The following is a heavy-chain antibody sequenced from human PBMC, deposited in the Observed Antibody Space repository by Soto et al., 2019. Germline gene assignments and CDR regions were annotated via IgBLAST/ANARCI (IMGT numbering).Heavy chain of an antibody. J-gene: IGHJ4*02. CDR3: AKNNMGYYLDY. Sequence: EVQVLESGGALVQPGGSLRLSCAASGFTFSNYAMSWVRQDPGKGLEWVSSISGSGGTTYYADSVKGRLTLSRDNSKNTLYLQMNSLRVEDTSVYYCAKNNMGYYLDYWGQGTLVTVSS. V-gene: IGHV3-23*01. CDR2: ISGSGGTT. CDR1: GFTFSNYA. D-gene: IGHD3-10*01.